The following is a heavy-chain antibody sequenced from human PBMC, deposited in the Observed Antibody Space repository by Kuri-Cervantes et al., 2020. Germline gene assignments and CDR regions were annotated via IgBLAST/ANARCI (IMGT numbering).Heavy chain of an antibody. D-gene: IGHD1-14*01. CDR3: ARGRNGDTTSPP. CDR2: IFDTGNT. J-gene: IGHJ5*02. Sequence: GSLRLSCTVSGDFMANFYWSWIRQSPGKGLEWIGFIFDTGNTDYNPSLKSRVTMSVGTSKNQFSLHLTSLTAADTAMYYCARGRNGDTTSPPWGQGTLVTVSS. V-gene: IGHV4-59*12. CDR1: GDFMANFY.